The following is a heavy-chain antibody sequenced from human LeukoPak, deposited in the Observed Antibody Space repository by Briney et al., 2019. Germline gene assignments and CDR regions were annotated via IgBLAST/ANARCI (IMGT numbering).Heavy chain of an antibody. CDR3: GRGIPVDY. J-gene: IGHJ4*02. V-gene: IGHV3-11*01. Sequence: SGGSLRLPCAASGFTFSNYYISWIRQALGKGLEWVSYISGNGGTKYDADSVKGRFIMTRDSAKKSVYLQMTSLRVEDTAVYYCGRGIPVDYWGQGLLVTVSS. CDR1: GFTFSNYY. CDR2: ISGNGGTK.